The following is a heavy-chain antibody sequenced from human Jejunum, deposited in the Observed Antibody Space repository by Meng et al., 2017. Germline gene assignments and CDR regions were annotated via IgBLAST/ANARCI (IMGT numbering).Heavy chain of an antibody. Sequence: GESLKISCAASGFTLTSYYMHWVRQAPGKGLVWVSAINSDGSITTYADSVKGRFTISRDNAKNTLYLQMDSLRGEDTAVYYCASQTNTGHWGQGALVTGSS. V-gene: IGHV3-74*03. CDR2: INSDGSIT. CDR3: ASQTNTGH. D-gene: IGHD4-17*01. J-gene: IGHJ4*02. CDR1: GFTLTSYY.